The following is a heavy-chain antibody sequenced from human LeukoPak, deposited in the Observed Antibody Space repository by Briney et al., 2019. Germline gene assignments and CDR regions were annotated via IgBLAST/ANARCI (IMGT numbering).Heavy chain of an antibody. J-gene: IGHJ4*02. Sequence: GGSLSLSCAASELTLSRYAMAWVRQAPGKGPDWVSSISSSPIDIYDADSVKGRFTISRDNSKHSLYLQMNSLRVEETAVYYCARIHDGTPSPSFDYWGQGTLVTVSS. CDR1: ELTLSRYA. D-gene: IGHD1-1*01. CDR2: ISSSPIDI. CDR3: ARIHDGTPSPSFDY. V-gene: IGHV3-21*01.